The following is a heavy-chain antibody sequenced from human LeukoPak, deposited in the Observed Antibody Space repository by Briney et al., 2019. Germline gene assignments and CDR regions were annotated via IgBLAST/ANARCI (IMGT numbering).Heavy chain of an antibody. V-gene: IGHV3-21*01. D-gene: IGHD2/OR15-2a*01. CDR3: ARALVIGPKAPFRY. Sequence: GGSLKLSCAASQFTFSDYTMIWVRQAPGQGLEWVSSISRESAYIYYADSVKGRFTISRDNAKNSLFLQMNSLRDEDAAVYYCARALVIGPKAPFRYWGQGTLVTVSS. J-gene: IGHJ4*02. CDR2: ISRESAYI. CDR1: QFTFSDYT.